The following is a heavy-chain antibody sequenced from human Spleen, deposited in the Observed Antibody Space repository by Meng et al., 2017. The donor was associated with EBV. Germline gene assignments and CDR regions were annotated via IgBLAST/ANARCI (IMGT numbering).Heavy chain of an antibody. CDR3: ARHTGDFDY. CDR1: GASISDSSAY. CDR2: ISSSGST. D-gene: IGHD2-8*02. V-gene: IGHV4-39*01. J-gene: IGHJ4*02. Sequence: QLQLQESGPRPVRPSETLSLTCGVSGASISDSSAYWGWIRQSPRKGLEWIGTISSSGSTFYNPSLESRLTLSVDTTENHFALKLTSVTAADTAMYYCARHTGDFDYWGQGALVTVSS.